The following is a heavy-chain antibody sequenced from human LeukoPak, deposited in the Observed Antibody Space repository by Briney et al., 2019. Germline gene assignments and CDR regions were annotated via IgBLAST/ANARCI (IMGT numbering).Heavy chain of an antibody. V-gene: IGHV3-23*01. CDR2: ISGSGGST. CDR3: ASDGCSGGSCYFGYLYYFDY. J-gene: IGHJ4*02. Sequence: GGSLRLSCAASGFTFSSYAMSWVRQAPGKGLEWVSAISGSGGSTYYADSVKGRFTISRDNSKNTLYLQMNSLRAEDTAVYYCASDGCSGGSCYFGYLYYFDYWGQGTLVTVSS. D-gene: IGHD2-15*01. CDR1: GFTFSSYA.